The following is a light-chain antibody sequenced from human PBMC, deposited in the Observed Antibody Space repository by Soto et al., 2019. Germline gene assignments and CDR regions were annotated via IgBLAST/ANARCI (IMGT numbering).Light chain of an antibody. V-gene: IGKV3-20*01. Sequence: EVVLTQYPGTLSLSPGERATLSCTASQRVSSNYLAWYQQKPGQAPRLLIYGASNRATGIPDRFSGSGSGTDFTLTISRLDPEDFAVYYCQQYGSSHWTFGQGTKVDIK. CDR1: QRVSSNY. CDR3: QQYGSSHWT. J-gene: IGKJ1*01. CDR2: GAS.